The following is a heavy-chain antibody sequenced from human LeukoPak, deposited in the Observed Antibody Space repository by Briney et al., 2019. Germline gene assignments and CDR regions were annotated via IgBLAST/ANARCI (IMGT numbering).Heavy chain of an antibody. V-gene: IGHV3-9*01. Sequence: PGRSLRLSCAGFGFNFDEHALHWVRQAPGKGLEWVSGISWDGRSIGYAASVKGRFAISRDNARNSLYLQMNSLRPDDTALYCCAKDMDAWIPTGQGMDVWGKGTTATVSS. J-gene: IGHJ6*03. CDR1: GFNFDEHA. CDR2: ISWDGRSI. CDR3: AKDMDAWIPTGQGMDV. D-gene: IGHD5-18*01.